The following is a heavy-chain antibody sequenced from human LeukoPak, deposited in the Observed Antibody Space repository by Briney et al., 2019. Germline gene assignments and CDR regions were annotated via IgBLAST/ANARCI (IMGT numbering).Heavy chain of an antibody. D-gene: IGHD4-17*01. CDR1: GFTVSSNY. Sequence: GGSLRLSCAAPGFTVSSNYMSWVRQAPGKGLEWVSVIYSGGSTYYADSVKGRFTISRDNSKNTLYLQMNSLRAEDTAVYYCARDPPHGDSYWGQGTLVTVSS. CDR3: ARDPPHGDSY. CDR2: IYSGGST. V-gene: IGHV3-66*02. J-gene: IGHJ4*02.